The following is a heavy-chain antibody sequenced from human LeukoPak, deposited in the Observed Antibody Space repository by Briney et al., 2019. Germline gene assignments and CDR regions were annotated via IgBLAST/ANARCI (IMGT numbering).Heavy chain of an antibody. D-gene: IGHD1-1*01. CDR2: ISRSSGTI. CDR3: ARALNLLDPVTLDY. Sequence: GGSLRLSCAASGFTFSSYSMNWVRQAPGKGLEWVSYISRSSGTIYYADSVKGRFTISRDNAKNSLYLQMNSLRAEDTAVYYCARALNLLDPVTLDYWGQGTLVTVSS. CDR1: GFTFSSYS. V-gene: IGHV3-48*01. J-gene: IGHJ4*02.